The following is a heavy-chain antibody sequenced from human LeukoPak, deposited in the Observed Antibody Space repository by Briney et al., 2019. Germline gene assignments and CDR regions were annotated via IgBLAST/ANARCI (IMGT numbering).Heavy chain of an antibody. CDR3: ARGGDYGDYSAFDI. CDR1: GGPFSGYY. J-gene: IGHJ3*02. Sequence: SETLSLTCAVYGGPFSGYYWSWIRQPPGKGLEWIGEINHSGSTNYNPSLKSRVTISVDTSKNQFSLKLSSVTAADTAVYYCARGGDYGDYSAFDIWGQGTMVTVSS. V-gene: IGHV4-34*01. CDR2: INHSGST. D-gene: IGHD4-17*01.